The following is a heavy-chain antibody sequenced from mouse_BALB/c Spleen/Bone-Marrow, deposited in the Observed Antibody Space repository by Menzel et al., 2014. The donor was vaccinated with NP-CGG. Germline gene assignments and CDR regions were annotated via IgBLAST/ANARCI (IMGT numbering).Heavy chain of an antibody. Sequence: EVKLVESGGGLVKPGGSLKLSCAASGFTSSSYAMSWVRQTPEKRLEWVASINSGDSNYYPDSVKGRFTISRDNARNILYLQMSSLRSEDTAMYYCARSTMITTGNYFDYWGQGTTLTVSS. J-gene: IGHJ2*01. V-gene: IGHV5-6-5*01. CDR3: ARSTMITTGNYFDY. CDR2: INSGDSN. D-gene: IGHD2-4*01. CDR1: GFTSSSYA.